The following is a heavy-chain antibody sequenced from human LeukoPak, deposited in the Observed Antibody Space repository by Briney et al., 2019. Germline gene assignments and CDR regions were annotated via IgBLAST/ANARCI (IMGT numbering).Heavy chain of an antibody. J-gene: IGHJ4*02. CDR2: IRNKANSYTT. Sequence: PGGSVRLSRAASRFPFSDHFVDWVRQAPGKGLEWVGRIRNKANSYTTEYAASVKGRFTISRDDSKNSLYLQMNSLKTEDTAVYYCGRAGLQTTPYYFDYWGQGSMVSDSS. CDR1: RFPFSDHF. CDR3: GRAGLQTTPYYFDY. V-gene: IGHV3-72*01. D-gene: IGHD2-15*01.